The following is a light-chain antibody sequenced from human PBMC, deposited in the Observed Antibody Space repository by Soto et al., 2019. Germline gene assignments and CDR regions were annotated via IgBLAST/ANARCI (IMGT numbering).Light chain of an antibody. J-gene: IGKJ4*02. CDR2: GPS. Sequence: ETVMTQSPSTLSVSPGETATLSCRASQSVFDNVAWFQQKPGQAPRLLIYGPSTRATGIPARFSGGGSGTEFTLTISYLQSEDSAIYYCQQYNNWPLTFGGGTKVEI. CDR1: QSVFDN. V-gene: IGKV3-15*01. CDR3: QQYNNWPLT.